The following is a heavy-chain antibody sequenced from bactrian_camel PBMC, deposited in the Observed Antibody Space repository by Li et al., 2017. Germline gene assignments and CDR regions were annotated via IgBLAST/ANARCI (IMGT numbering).Heavy chain of an antibody. CDR1: GYTPSR. V-gene: IGHV3-3*01. CDR3: AADLRNGGGGSCSAHTPPVLGY. J-gene: IGHJ4*01. CDR2: MRIGSGIT. D-gene: IGHD6*01. Sequence: HVQLVESGGGSVQAGGTLRLSCAASGYTPSRLGWFRQAPGKAREGVAGMRIGSGITLYADSVKGRFTISRNNAKNTLYLRMNRLKPEDTAVYYCAADLRNGGGGSCSAHTPPVLGYRGQGTQVTV.